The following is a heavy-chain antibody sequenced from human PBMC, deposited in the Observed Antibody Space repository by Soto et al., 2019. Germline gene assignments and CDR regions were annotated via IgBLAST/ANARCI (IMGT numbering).Heavy chain of an antibody. J-gene: IGHJ3*02. CDR1: GYTFTSYY. V-gene: IGHV1-46*01. Sequence: RASVKVSCKASGYTFTSYYMHWVRQAPGQGLEWMGVINPSGGSTSYAQKFQGRVTMTRDTSTSTVYMELSSLRSEDTAVYYCARSRLMVYDAFDIWGQGTMVTVSS. CDR2: INPSGGST. D-gene: IGHD2-8*01. CDR3: ARSRLMVYDAFDI.